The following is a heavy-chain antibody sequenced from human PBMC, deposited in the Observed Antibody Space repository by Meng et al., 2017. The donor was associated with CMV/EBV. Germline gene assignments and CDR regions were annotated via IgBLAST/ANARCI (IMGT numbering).Heavy chain of an antibody. J-gene: IGHJ6*02. D-gene: IGHD2-2*01. Sequence: SPSLTGAVYGGSFRGYYWSGIRPPPGKWREWFGEINHSGSTNYNPSLKSRVTISVDTSKNQFSLKLSSVTAADTAVYYCARGEWSRGQYQLQIARYYYYGMDVWGQGTTVTVSS. CDR1: GGSFRGYY. CDR3: ARGEWSRGQYQLQIARYYYYGMDV. CDR2: INHSGST. V-gene: IGHV4-34*01.